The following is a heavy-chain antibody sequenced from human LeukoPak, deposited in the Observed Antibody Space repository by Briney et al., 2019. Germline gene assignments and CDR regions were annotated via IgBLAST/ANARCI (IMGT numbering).Heavy chain of an antibody. Sequence: GGSLRLSCAASGFSFRNYWMSWVRQAPGKGLEWVANINPDGSEKYYVDSVKGRFTISRDNAKNSLCLQMDRLRAEDTAVYYCARAGTAGSVDYWGQGTLVTVSS. D-gene: IGHD6-13*01. CDR1: GFSFRNYW. CDR2: INPDGSEK. V-gene: IGHV3-7*01. J-gene: IGHJ4*02. CDR3: ARAGTAGSVDY.